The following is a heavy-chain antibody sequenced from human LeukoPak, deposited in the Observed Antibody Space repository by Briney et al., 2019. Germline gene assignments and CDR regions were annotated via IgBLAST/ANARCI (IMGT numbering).Heavy chain of an antibody. V-gene: IGHV1-18*01. CDR1: GGIFNNHA. Sequence: GASVKVSCKASGGIFNNHAISWVRQAPGQGLEGMGWISAYNGNTNYAQKLQGRVTMTTDTSTSTAYMELRSLRSDDTAVYYCARSTSYYYDSSGYSRLTYWGQGTLVTVSS. D-gene: IGHD3-22*01. J-gene: IGHJ4*02. CDR3: ARSTSYYYDSSGYSRLTY. CDR2: ISAYNGNT.